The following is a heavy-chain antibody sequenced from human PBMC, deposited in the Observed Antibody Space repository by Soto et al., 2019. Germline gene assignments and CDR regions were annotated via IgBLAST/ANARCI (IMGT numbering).Heavy chain of an antibody. V-gene: IGHV5-51*01. CDR3: ARHFSGWLQGTFDS. CDR2: IYPGDSDT. Sequence: PGESLKISCNGSGYSFTNYWIGLVLQMPGKGLEWMGIIYPGDSDTRYSPSFQGQVTISADKSINTAYLQWSSLKASDTAMYCCARHFSGWLQGTFDSWGQGTLVTVSS. J-gene: IGHJ4*02. D-gene: IGHD6-19*01. CDR1: GYSFTNYW.